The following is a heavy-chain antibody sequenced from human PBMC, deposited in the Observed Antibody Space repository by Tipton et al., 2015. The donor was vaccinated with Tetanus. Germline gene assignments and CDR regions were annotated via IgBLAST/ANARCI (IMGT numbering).Heavy chain of an antibody. D-gene: IGHD3-9*01. J-gene: IGHJ4*02. V-gene: IGHV4-61*08. CDR3: ARANYEIPKKGPFDA. CDR1: GASLRSGDYN. Sequence: TLSLTCSVSGASLRSGDYNWSWIRQPPGKGLEWLAYISDSGLTNSNYFLKSRITISQDKSKNQFSLKLTSVTPADTAVYYCARANYEIPKKGPFDAWGQGALVIVSS. CDR2: ISDSGLT.